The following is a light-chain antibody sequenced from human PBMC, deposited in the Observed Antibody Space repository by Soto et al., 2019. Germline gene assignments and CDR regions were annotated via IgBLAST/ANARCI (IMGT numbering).Light chain of an antibody. V-gene: IGKV3-11*01. CDR2: DAS. J-gene: IGKJ5*01. CDR1: QSVSSY. Sequence: EIVLTQSPATLSLSPGERATLSCRASQSVSSYLAWYQQKPGQAPRLLIYDASNRATGIPARFSGSGSATDFTLTISSLEPEYFAVYYCQQRNNWPPITFGQGTRLEIK. CDR3: QQRNNWPPIT.